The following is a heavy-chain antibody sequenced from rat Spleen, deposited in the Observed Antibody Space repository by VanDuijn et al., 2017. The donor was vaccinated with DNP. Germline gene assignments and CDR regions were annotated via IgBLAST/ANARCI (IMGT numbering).Heavy chain of an antibody. D-gene: IGHD5-1*01. CDR3: ARSITGNHYWFFDF. CDR2: ISSGGST. J-gene: IGHJ1*01. V-gene: IGHV2-6*01. Sequence: QVQLKESGPGLVQPSQTLSLTCTVSGFSLTSYTVSWVRQPPGKGLEWIAAISSGGSTYYNSALKSRLSINRDTSKSQVFLKINSLETEDTAIYFCARSITGNHYWFFDFWGPGTMVTVSS. CDR1: GFSLTSYT.